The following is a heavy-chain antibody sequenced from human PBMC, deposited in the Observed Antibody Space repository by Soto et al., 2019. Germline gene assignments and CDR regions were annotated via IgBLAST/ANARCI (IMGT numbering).Heavy chain of an antibody. CDR1: GFSFSSYW. J-gene: IGHJ4*02. CDR2: IKSDGTRR. D-gene: IGHD5-12*01. CDR3: GTSEEMAASILN. Sequence: PGGSLRLSCAASGFSFSSYWMHWVRQVLGKGLVWVSRIKSDGTRRDYAESVMGRFTISRDNAKNTLYLLMTSLRVEYTAVYYGGTSEEMAASILNWGQGSLVTVSS. V-gene: IGHV3-74*01.